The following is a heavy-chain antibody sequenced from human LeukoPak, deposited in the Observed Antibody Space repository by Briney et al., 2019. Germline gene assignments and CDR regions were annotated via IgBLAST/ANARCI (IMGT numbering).Heavy chain of an antibody. CDR1: GFTFSSYG. V-gene: IGHV3-30*02. J-gene: IGHJ4*02. Sequence: GGSLRLSCAASGFTFSSYGMHWVRQAPGKGLEWVAFTRYDGSKKYYTDSVKGRFTISRDNAKNTLYLQMNSLRAEDTAVYYCAREYYGDYYFDYWGQGTLVTVSS. D-gene: IGHD4-17*01. CDR2: TRYDGSKK. CDR3: AREYYGDYYFDY.